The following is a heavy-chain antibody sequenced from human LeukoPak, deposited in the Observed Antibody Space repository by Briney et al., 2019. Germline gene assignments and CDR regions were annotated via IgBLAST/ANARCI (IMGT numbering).Heavy chain of an antibody. D-gene: IGHD4-17*01. CDR1: GYTFSSYA. J-gene: IGHJ4*02. CDR3: AKAPTISTVSY. V-gene: IGHV3-23*01. Sequence: GGSLRLSCAASGYTFSSYAMSGVGQARGKGMEGVSAISGRGGSTYYADSVKGRFTISRDNSKNTLYLQMNSLRAEDTAVYYCAKAPTISTVSYWGQGTLVTVSS. CDR2: ISGRGGST.